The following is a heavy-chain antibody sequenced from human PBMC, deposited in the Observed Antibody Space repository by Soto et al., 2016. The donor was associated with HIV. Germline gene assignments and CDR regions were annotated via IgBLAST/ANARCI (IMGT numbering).Heavy chain of an antibody. D-gene: IGHD3-10*01. J-gene: IGHJ6*03. CDR2: ISSNGINT. CDR1: GFTFGSYD. V-gene: IGHV3-64*01. Sequence: EVQLVESGGGLVQPGGSLKLSCEASGFTFGSYDMHWVRQAPGMGLEYASTISSNGINTYYANSVKGRFTISRDNSKNTLYLQMDSLRAEDMAVYYCARTFIRAYYMDVWGKGTTVTVSS. CDR3: ARTFIRAYYMDV.